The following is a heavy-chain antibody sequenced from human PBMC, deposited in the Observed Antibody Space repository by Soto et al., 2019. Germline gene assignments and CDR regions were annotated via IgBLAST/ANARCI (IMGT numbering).Heavy chain of an antibody. CDR1: GGTFSSCA. D-gene: IGHD6-19*01. CDR2: IIPIFGTA. Sequence: SVKVSCKASGGTFSSCAISWVRQAPGQGLEWMGGIIPIFGTANYAQKFQGRVTITADESTSTAYMELSSLRSEDTAVYYCARVFSGYSSGPLGYWGQGTLVTVSS. J-gene: IGHJ4*02. CDR3: ARVFSGYSSGPLGY. V-gene: IGHV1-69*13.